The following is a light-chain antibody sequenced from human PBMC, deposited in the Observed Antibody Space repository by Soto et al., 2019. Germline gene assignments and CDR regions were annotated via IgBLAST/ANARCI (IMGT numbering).Light chain of an antibody. CDR1: QNVNKW. CDR3: QQYNSYSIN. J-gene: IGKJ5*01. V-gene: IGKV1-5*01. Sequence: DVQMTQCPSTLSASVGDRVTITCGASQNVNKWLAWFQQKPGKVPKLLIFDASTLQTGVPSRFSGSGSGTEFTLTISSLQPDDFATYYCQQYNSYSINFGQGTRLEIK. CDR2: DAS.